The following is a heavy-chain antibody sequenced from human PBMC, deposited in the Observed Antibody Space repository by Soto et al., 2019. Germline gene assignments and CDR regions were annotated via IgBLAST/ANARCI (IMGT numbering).Heavy chain of an antibody. CDR3: ARGGRGCFDY. CDR1: GFTFTNYW. J-gene: IGHJ4*02. CDR2: VNSDGSAT. D-gene: IGHD2-8*01. V-gene: IGHV3-74*01. Sequence: EVQLVESGGGLVPPGGSLRLSCAASGFTFTNYWMHWVRQAPGKGLVWVSRVNSDGSATNYADSVKGRFTVSRDNAKNTLYLQTNSPRVEDTAIYYCARGGRGCFDYWGQGALVTVSS.